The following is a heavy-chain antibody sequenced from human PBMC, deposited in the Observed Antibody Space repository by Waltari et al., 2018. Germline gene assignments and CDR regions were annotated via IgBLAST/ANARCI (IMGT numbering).Heavy chain of an antibody. CDR3: ATYIGASVGTAAFDV. J-gene: IGHJ3*01. CDR1: GGSITSNRHY. CDR2: ISYTGAT. Sequence: QLQLQESGPGLVKPSETLSLTCAVYGGSITSNRHYWGWIRHPPGQGLEGIGTISYTGATYSSPSLKSRVTISRDTSKNQLSLTLGSVTAADTALYYCATYIGASVGTAAFDVWGQGTMVTVSS. V-gene: IGHV4-39*01. D-gene: IGHD5-12*01.